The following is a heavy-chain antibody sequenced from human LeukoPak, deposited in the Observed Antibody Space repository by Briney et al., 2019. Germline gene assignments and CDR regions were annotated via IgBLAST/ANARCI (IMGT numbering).Heavy chain of an antibody. V-gene: IGHV4-61*02. CDR3: ARVRVGATTTFDY. CDR1: GGSLSSGSYY. J-gene: IGHJ4*02. CDR2: IYTSGST. D-gene: IGHD1-26*01. Sequence: SETLSLTCTVSGGSLSSGSYYWSWIRQPAGKGLEWIGRIYTSGSTNYNPSLKSRDTISVDTSKNQFSLKLSSVAAADTAVYYCARVRVGATTTFDYWGQGTLVTVSS.